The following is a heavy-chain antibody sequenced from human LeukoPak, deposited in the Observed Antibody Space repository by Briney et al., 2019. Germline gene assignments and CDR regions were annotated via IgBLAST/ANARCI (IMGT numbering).Heavy chain of an antibody. J-gene: IGHJ4*02. CDR1: GASISNSAYF. CDR3: ARGRRTEWELLRGFFDL. D-gene: IGHD1-26*01. V-gene: IGHV4-39*07. CDR2: IYFSGST. Sequence: SETLSLTCTVSGASISNSAYFWGWIRQPPGRGLEWIGNIYFSGSTYYNASLESRVIISIDTSRKQFSLRLNSLTAADTALYYCARGRRTEWELLRGFFDLWGPGTQVTVSS.